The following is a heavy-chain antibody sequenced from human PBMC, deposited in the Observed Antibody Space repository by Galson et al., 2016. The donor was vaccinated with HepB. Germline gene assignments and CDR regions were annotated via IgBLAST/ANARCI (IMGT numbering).Heavy chain of an antibody. Sequence: SLRLFCAASGFTFSSYDMHRVRQATGKTLEWVSAIGTAGNTFYSGSVKGRFTISRENAKNSLYLQMNSLTAGDTAVYFCARVGSSWPQSKWYFDLWGRGTLVTVSS. V-gene: IGHV3-13*04. J-gene: IGHJ2*01. CDR3: ARVGSSWPQSKWYFDL. D-gene: IGHD6-13*01. CDR1: GFTFSSYD. CDR2: IGTAGNT.